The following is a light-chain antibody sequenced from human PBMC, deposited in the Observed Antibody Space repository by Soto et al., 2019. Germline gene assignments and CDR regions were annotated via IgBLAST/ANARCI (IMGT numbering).Light chain of an antibody. V-gene: IGKV3-20*01. CDR3: QLYGGSPIRYT. J-gene: IGKJ2*01. Sequence: EIVLTQSPGTLSLSPGERATLSCRASQSVESHHLAWYQQTPGQAPRLLIYAAATRATGIPDRFSGSGSGTDFTLTISRLEPEDFAVYYCQLYGGSPIRYTFGQGTKLEIK. CDR1: QSVESHH. CDR2: AAA.